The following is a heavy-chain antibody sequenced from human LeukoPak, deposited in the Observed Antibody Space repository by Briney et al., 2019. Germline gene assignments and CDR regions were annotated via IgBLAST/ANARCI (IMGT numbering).Heavy chain of an antibody. V-gene: IGHV1-18*01. CDR3: ARDWQLPSGPDVFDI. Sequence: ASVKVSCKASGFSFPSYGISWVRQAPGQGLEWIGWITAYDGDTNYAEKFQGRVTMATDTSTSTASMELWSLRSDDTAVYYCARDWQLPSGPDVFDIWGQGTVVTVSS. D-gene: IGHD1-1*01. J-gene: IGHJ3*02. CDR1: GFSFPSYG. CDR2: ITAYDGDT.